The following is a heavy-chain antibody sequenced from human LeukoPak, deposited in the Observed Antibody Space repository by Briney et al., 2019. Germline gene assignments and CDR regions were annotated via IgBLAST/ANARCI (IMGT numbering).Heavy chain of an antibody. CDR3: AINPGDYDDFDY. CDR1: GFTFSSYA. V-gene: IGHV3-23*01. J-gene: IGHJ4*02. Sequence: QPGGSLRLSCAASGFTFSSYAMSWVRQAPGKGLEWVSAISGSGGSTYYADSVKGRFTISRDNSKSTLYLQMNSLRAEDTAVYYCAINPGDYDDFDYWGQGTLVTVSS. D-gene: IGHD4-17*01. CDR2: ISGSGGST.